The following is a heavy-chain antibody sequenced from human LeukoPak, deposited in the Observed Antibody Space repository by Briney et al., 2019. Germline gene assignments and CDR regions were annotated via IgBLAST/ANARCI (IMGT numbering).Heavy chain of an antibody. CDR1: GGSISSGDYY. D-gene: IGHD5-12*01. Sequence: SETLSLTCTVSGGSISSGDYYWRWIRQPPGKGLEWIVYIYYSGSTNYNPSLKSRVTISVDTSNNQFSLKLSSVTAADTAVYYCAHSGHGGLRGLFDIWGQGTMVTVSS. CDR3: AHSGHGGLRGLFDI. J-gene: IGHJ3*02. CDR2: IYYSGST. V-gene: IGHV4-61*08.